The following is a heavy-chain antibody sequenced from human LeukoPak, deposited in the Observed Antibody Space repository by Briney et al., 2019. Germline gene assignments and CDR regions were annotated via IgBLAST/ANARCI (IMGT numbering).Heavy chain of an antibody. D-gene: IGHD3-3*01. CDR1: GFTFSSYS. V-gene: IGHV3-21*01. Sequence: PGGSLRLSCAASGFTFSSYSMNWVRQAPGKGLEWVSSISSSSSYIYYADSVKGRFTISRDNAKNSLYLQMNSLRAEDTAVYYCARGYSYYDFWSGHDYWGQGTLVTVSS. CDR3: ARGYSYYDFWSGHDY. CDR2: ISSSSSYI. J-gene: IGHJ4*02.